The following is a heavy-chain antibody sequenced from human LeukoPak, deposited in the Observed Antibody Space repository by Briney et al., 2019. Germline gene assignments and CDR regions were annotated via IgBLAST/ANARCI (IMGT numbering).Heavy chain of an antibody. Sequence: PSQTLSLTCTVSGGSISSGSYYWSWIRQPAGKGLEWIGRIYTSGSTNYNPSLKSRVTISVDTSKNQFSLKLSSVTAADTAVYYCARVGPGDYFDYWGQGTLVTVSS. CDR1: GGSISSGSYY. D-gene: IGHD7-27*01. J-gene: IGHJ4*02. CDR2: IYTSGST. CDR3: ARVGPGDYFDY. V-gene: IGHV4-61*02.